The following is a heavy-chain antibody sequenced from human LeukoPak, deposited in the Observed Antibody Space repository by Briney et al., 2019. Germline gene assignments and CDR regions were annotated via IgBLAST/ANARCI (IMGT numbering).Heavy chain of an antibody. Sequence: ASVKGSCKASGYTFTSYYMHWVRQAPGQGLEWRGIINPSGGSTSYAQKFQGRVTMTRDMSTSTVYMELSRLRSEDTAVYYCARDLGYSSGRYGFDYWGQGTLVTVSS. CDR1: GYTFTSYY. J-gene: IGHJ4*02. V-gene: IGHV1-46*01. D-gene: IGHD6-19*01. CDR3: ARDLGYSSGRYGFDY. CDR2: INPSGGST.